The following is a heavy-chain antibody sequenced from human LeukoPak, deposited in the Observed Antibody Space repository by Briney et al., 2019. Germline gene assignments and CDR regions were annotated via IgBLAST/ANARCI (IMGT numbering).Heavy chain of an antibody. CDR1: GGSFSTDS. D-gene: IGHD3-3*01. Sequence: SVKVSCKASGGSFSTDSINWVRQAPGQGLEWMGGIIPIFRIANYAQKCQGRVTITTDESTSTASMELSSLRSEDTAMYYCARWVNFGVIIAAFDIWGQGTMVIVFS. J-gene: IGHJ3*02. V-gene: IGHV1-69*05. CDR2: IIPIFRIA. CDR3: ARWVNFGVIIAAFDI.